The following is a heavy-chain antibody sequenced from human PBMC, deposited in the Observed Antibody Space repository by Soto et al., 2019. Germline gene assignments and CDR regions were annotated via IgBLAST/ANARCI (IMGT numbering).Heavy chain of an antibody. J-gene: IGHJ4*02. D-gene: IGHD1-7*01. V-gene: IGHV1-69*05. Sequence: GGALSGDASGWGRETNGQGLEWMGGIIPIFGTANYAQKFRGRVTMTTDTSTSSAYLEVRSLRSDDTAVYYCTRSGSTWNLSGFGIRGQGTLVTGSS. CDR2: IIPIFGTA. CDR3: TRSGSTWNLSGFGI. CDR1: GGALSGDA.